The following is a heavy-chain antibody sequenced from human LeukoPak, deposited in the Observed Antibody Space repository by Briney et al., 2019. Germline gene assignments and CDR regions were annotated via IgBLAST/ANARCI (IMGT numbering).Heavy chain of an antibody. D-gene: IGHD5-24*01. CDR3: ARHGGEEMATILDIDY. CDR1: GCSISSYY. V-gene: IGHV4-59*08. J-gene: IGHJ4*02. CDR2: IYYSGST. Sequence: PSETLSVTCTVCGCSISSYYWSWIRQPPGKGLEWIGYIYYSGSTNYNPSLKSRVTISVDTSKNQFSLKLSSVTAADTAVYYCARHGGEEMATILDIDYWGQGTLVTVPS.